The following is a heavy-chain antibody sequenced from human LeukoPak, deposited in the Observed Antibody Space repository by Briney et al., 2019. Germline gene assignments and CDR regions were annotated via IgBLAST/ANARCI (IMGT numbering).Heavy chain of an antibody. CDR3: ARRFTMVRGVIIDDFAFDI. D-gene: IGHD3-10*01. V-gene: IGHV3-66*04. CDR2: IYSGGST. J-gene: IGHJ3*02. CDR1: GFTVSSNY. Sequence: PGGSLGLSCAASGFTVSSNYMSWVRQAPGKGLEWVSVIYSGGSTYYADSVKGRFTISRDNSKNTLYLQMNSLRAEDTAVYYCARRFTMVRGVIIDDFAFDIWGQGTMVTVSS.